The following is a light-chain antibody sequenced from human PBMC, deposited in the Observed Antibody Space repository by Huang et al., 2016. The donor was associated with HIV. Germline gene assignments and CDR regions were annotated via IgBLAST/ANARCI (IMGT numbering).Light chain of an antibody. J-gene: IGKJ3*01. CDR3: QQVANYPFT. CDR2: SAS. CDR1: QDINNF. V-gene: IGKV1-9*01. Sequence: IQLTQSPSSLSASVGDRVTLTCRASQDINNFLAWFQRKPGKVPELLIYSASTLQSGVPPRFSGSGSGTKCTLIISSLQAEDFAVYYCQQVANYPFTFGPGTNVDVK.